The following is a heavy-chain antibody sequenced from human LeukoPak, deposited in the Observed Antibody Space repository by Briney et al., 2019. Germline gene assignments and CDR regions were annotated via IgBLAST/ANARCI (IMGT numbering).Heavy chain of an antibody. V-gene: IGHV4-59*01. CDR3: TRTSASTAIDY. Sequence: SETLSLTCTVSGGSISNYYWSWIRQSPGKRLEWIGYIYYSGSPNYNPSLKSRVTMSLDTSRNQFSLKLSSVTAADTAVYYCTRTSASTAIDYWGPGTLVTVSS. J-gene: IGHJ4*02. D-gene: IGHD4-17*01. CDR2: IYYSGSP. CDR1: GGSISNYY.